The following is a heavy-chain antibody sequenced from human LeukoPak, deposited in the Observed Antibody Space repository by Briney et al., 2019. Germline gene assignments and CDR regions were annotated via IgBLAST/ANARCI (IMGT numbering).Heavy chain of an antibody. V-gene: IGHV1-8*01. CDR2: MNPDSGNT. Sequence: ASVKVSCKASGYTFTSYDINWVRQATGQGLEWMGWMNPDSGNTGYAQKFQGRVTMTRNTSISTAYMELSSLTSEDTAVYYCARGKRFGELLYGWGQGTLVTVSS. CDR1: GYTFTSYD. CDR3: ARGKRFGELLYG. D-gene: IGHD3-10*01. J-gene: IGHJ4*02.